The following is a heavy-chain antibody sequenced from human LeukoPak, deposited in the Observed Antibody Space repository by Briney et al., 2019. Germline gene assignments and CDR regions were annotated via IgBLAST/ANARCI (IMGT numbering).Heavy chain of an antibody. D-gene: IGHD3-10*01. Sequence: PSETLSLTCTVSGGSISSGSFYWGWIRQPPGKGLEWIGSVYYRGSTYCNPSLKNRVTISGDTSQNQFSLKLSSVSAADTAVYYCARHQEGEWFGELFDYWGQGILVTVSS. V-gene: IGHV4-39*01. CDR2: VYYRGST. CDR3: ARHQEGEWFGELFDY. CDR1: GGSISSGSFY. J-gene: IGHJ4*02.